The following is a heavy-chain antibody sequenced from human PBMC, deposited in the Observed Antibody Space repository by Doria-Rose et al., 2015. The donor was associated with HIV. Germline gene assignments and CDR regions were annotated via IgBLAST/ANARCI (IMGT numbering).Heavy chain of an antibody. CDR3: ARIKSSRWYHKYYFDF. Sequence: QVTLKESGPVLVKPTETLTLTCTVSGVSLSSPGMGVGWIRQPPGKALEWLANIFSDDERSYKPSRKSRLTISRCTSKSQVVLTMTDMDPVDTATYYCARIKSSRWYHKYYFDFWGQGTLVIVSA. CDR1: GVSLSSPGMG. D-gene: IGHD6-13*01. J-gene: IGHJ4*02. CDR2: IFSDDER. V-gene: IGHV2-26*01.